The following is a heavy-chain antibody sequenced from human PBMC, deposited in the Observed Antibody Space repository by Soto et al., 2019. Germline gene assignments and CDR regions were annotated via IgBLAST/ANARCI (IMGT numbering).Heavy chain of an antibody. Sequence: QVQLQESGPGLVKPSETLSLTCTVSGGSISSYYWSWIRQPPGKGLEWIGYIYYSGSTNYNPSLKCRVTISVDTSKNQFSRKLSSVTAADTAVYYCAREGGGNYGAFDIWGQGTMVTVSS. CDR2: IYYSGST. CDR1: GGSISSYY. D-gene: IGHD4-4*01. CDR3: AREGGGNYGAFDI. V-gene: IGHV4-59*01. J-gene: IGHJ3*02.